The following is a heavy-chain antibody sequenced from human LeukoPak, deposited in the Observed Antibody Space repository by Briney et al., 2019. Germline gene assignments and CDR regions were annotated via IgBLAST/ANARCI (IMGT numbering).Heavy chain of an antibody. CDR2: ISGGXXXX. D-gene: IGHD1-26*01. CDR3: AKGGKWDVTPFDY. J-gene: IGHJ4*02. V-gene: IGHV3-23*01. CDR1: GFTFTSYS. Sequence: GGSLRLSCAASGFTFTSYSMNWVRQAPGKGLEXXSTISGGXXXXXXXXXXXXRFTISRDNSKNTLYLQVNSLRAEDTAVYYCAKGGKWDVTPFDYWGQGTLVTVSS.